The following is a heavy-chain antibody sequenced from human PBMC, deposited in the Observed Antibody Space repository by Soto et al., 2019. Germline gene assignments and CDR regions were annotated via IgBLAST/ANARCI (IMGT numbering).Heavy chain of an antibody. D-gene: IGHD3-10*01. CDR3: ARVSRSLLWFGEEADY. V-gene: IGHV1-8*01. J-gene: IGHJ4*02. CDR2: MNPNSGNT. CDR1: GYTFTSYD. Sequence: QVQLVQSGAEVKKPGASVKVSCKASGYTFTSYDINWVRQATGQGLEWMGWMNPNSGNTGYAQKFQGRVAMTRHTSISTAYMELSSLRSEDTAVYYCARVSRSLLWFGEEADYWGQGTLVTVSS.